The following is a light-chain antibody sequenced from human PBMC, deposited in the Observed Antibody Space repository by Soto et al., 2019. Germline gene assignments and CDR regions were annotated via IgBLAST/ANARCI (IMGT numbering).Light chain of an antibody. J-gene: IGLJ1*01. CDR1: SSDIGFYNY. Sequence: SALIQSASVSGSPGQSITISWTGTSSDIGFYNYVSWYQQYPGKAPILLIYGVTNRPSGVSYRFSGSKSGSTASLTISGLRDEDEADYYCSSYSTSFFYVFGTGTKVTVL. CDR3: SSYSTSFFYV. CDR2: GVT. V-gene: IGLV2-14*03.